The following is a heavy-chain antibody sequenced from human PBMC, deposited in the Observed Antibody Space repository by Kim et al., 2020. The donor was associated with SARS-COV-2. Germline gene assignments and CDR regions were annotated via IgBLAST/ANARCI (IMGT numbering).Heavy chain of an antibody. D-gene: IGHD2-2*01. J-gene: IGHJ6*02. CDR1: GFTFSSYG. CDR2: ISYDGSNK. V-gene: IGHV3-33*05. CDR3: ARAPPCSSTSCYLGGAYYYGMDV. Sequence: GGSLRLSCAASGFTFSSYGMHWVRQAPGKGLEWVAVISYDGSNKYYADSVKGRFTISRDNSKNTLYLQMNSLRAEDTAVYYCARAPPCSSTSCYLGGAYYYGMDVWGQGTTVTVSS.